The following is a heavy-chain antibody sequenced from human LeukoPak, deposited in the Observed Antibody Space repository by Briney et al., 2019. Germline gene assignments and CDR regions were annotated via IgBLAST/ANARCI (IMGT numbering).Heavy chain of an antibody. CDR1: GYTFTGYY. CDR3: ARGGRITMVRVLDY. CDR2: INPNSGGT. D-gene: IGHD3-10*01. Sequence: ASVKVSCKASGYTFTGYYMHWVRQAPGQGLEWMGWINPNSGGTNYAQKFQGRVTMTRDMSTSTAYMELRSLRSDDTAVYYCARGGRITMVRVLDYWGQGTLVTVSS. J-gene: IGHJ4*02. V-gene: IGHV1-2*02.